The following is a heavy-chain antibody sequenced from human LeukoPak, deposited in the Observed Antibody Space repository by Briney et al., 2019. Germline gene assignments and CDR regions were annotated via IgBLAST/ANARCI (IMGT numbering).Heavy chain of an antibody. CDR2: IGSSSRSYI. CDR1: GFTFSSYT. V-gene: IGHV3-21*01. J-gene: IGHJ4*02. CDR3: ARGVSRAFDY. Sequence: GGSLRLSCAASGFTFSSYTMNWVRQAPGKGLEWLSSIGSSSRSYIKYADSVKGRLTISRDNAKNSLYLQMNSLRDEDTAVYYCARGVSRAFDYWGQGTLVTVSS. D-gene: IGHD6-13*01.